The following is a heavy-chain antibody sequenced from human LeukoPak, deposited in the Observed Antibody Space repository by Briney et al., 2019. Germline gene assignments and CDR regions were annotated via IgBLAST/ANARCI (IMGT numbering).Heavy chain of an antibody. CDR2: IQQHGSES. D-gene: IGHD1-26*01. CDR3: SRDGQWSGATTGDY. J-gene: IGHJ4*02. CDR1: GFTFSTYW. V-gene: IGHV3-7*01. Sequence: GGSLRLSCTASGFTFSTYWMSWVRQAPGKGLEWVANIQQHGSESYYVDSVKGRFTISRDNAKNSLYLQMNNLRAEDTAVYYCSRDGQWSGATTGDYWGQGTLVTVSS.